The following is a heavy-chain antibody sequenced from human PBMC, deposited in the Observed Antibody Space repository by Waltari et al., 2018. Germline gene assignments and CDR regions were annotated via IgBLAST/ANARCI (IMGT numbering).Heavy chain of an antibody. CDR1: GFTFSNYA. Sequence: EVQLLESGGGLVNPGGSLRLSCTASGFTFSNYAMNWVRQAPGKGLEGVSCISGSGLTTFYADSGKGRYTISRDSSKNTIFLEVKSLRMEDTAIYYCAKGRGSYCSGGSCYFDLWGQGTQVTVSS. CDR2: ISGSGLTT. D-gene: IGHD2-15*01. V-gene: IGHV3-23*01. J-gene: IGHJ5*02. CDR3: AKGRGSYCSGGSCYFDL.